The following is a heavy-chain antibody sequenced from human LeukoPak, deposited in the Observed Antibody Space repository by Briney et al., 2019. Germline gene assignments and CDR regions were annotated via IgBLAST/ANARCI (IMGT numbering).Heavy chain of an antibody. V-gene: IGHV3-72*01. J-gene: IGHJ4*02. D-gene: IGHD5-18*01. CDR2: TRNKANSYTT. Sequence: SGGSLRLSCAASGFTFSDHYMDWVRQAPGKGLEWVGRTRNKANSYTTEYAASVKGRFTISRDDSKNSLYLQMNSLKTEDTAVYYCAREAGYGYAFDYWGQGTLVTVSS. CDR1: GFTFSDHY. CDR3: AREAGYGYAFDY.